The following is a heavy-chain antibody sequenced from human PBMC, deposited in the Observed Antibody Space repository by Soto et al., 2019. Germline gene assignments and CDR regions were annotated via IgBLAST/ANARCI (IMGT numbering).Heavy chain of an antibody. J-gene: IGHJ3*02. CDR3: AKDATSFYGVWDPFDM. V-gene: IGHV3-23*01. Sequence: EVQLLESGGGVVQPGGSLRLSCAASGFTFSDYAMSWVRQTPGKGLQWVSGVGGSDDDKHYADSVRGRFIVSRDNSKNTLCLQMNSLRADDTAIYYCAKDATSFYGVWDPFDMWGQGTEVTVSS. CDR1: GFTFSDYA. D-gene: IGHD4-17*01. CDR2: VGGSDDDK.